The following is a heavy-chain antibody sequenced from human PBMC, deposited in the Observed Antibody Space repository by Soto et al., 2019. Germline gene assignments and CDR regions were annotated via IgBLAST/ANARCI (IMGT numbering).Heavy chain of an antibody. J-gene: IGHJ6*02. CDR3: ARPNWGSDYYGMDV. D-gene: IGHD7-27*01. CDR1: GYTFTSYG. V-gene: IGHV1-8*02. CDR2: MNPNSGNT. Sequence: GASVKVSCKASGYTFTSYGISWVRQATGQGLEWMGWMNPNSGNTGYAQKFQGRVTMTRNTSISTAYMELSSLRSEDTAVYYCARPNWGSDYYGMDVWGQGTTVTVSS.